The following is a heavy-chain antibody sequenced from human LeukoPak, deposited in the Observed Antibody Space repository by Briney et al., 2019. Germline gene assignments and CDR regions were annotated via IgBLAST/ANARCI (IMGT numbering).Heavy chain of an antibody. CDR1: GFTFSSYA. V-gene: IGHV3-7*01. CDR3: TGETYFFDY. CDR2: IKEDGSEK. Sequence: GGSLRLSCAASGFTFSSYAMHWVRQAPGKGLEWVANIKEDGSEKYYVDSVKGRFTISRDNAKNSLFLQMNSLRAEDTAVYYCTGETYFFDYWGQGTLVTVSS. J-gene: IGHJ4*02.